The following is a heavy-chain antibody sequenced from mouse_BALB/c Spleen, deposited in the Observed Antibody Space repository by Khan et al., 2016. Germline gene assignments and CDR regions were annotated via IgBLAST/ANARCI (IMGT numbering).Heavy chain of an antibody. CDR3: ARSGGNYWFAY. J-gene: IGHJ3*01. CDR2: ISSGSSTI. CDR1: GFTFSGFG. V-gene: IGHV5-17*02. D-gene: IGHD2-1*01. Sequence: EVQLVESGGGLVQPGGSRKLSCAASGFTFSGFGMHWVRQAPEKGLEWVAYISSGSSTIYYADTVKGRFTISRDNTKNNLFLQMTSLRSDDTAMYYCARSGGNYWFAYWGQGTLVTVSA.